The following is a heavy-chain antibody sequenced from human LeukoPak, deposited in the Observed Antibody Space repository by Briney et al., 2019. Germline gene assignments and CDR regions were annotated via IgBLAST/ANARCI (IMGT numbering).Heavy chain of an antibody. V-gene: IGHV1-2*02. CDR1: GYTFTGYY. CDR3: AREWEDATTGYAYFDY. CDR2: INPNSGGA. J-gene: IGHJ4*02. D-gene: IGHD1-26*01. Sequence: ASVKVSCKASGYTFTGYYMHWERQAPGQGLEWMGWINPNSGGANYAQKFQGRVTMTRDTSISTAYMELSRLRSDDTAVYYCAREWEDATTGYAYFDYWGQGTLVTVSS.